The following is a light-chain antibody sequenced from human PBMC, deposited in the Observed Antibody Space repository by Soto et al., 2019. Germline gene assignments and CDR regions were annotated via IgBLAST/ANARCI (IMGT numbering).Light chain of an antibody. J-gene: IGLJ1*01. Sequence: QSVLTQPPSASGTPGQRVSISCSGSSSNIGGHSANWYQQLPGTAPKLLIHSSNKRPSGVPDRFSGSKSGTSASLAISGLQSEDEADYYCAAWDDSLNGHVFGSGTKLTVL. CDR3: AAWDDSLNGHV. V-gene: IGLV1-44*01. CDR2: SSN. CDR1: SSNIGGHS.